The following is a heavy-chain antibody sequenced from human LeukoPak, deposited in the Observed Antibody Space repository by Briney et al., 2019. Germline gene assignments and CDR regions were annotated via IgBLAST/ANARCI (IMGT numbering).Heavy chain of an antibody. D-gene: IGHD2-15*01. Sequence: GEYRKISCNGSGYNFTNNWIGWVRQMPGKGLEWMGSTYPGDSNTRYSPSFQGQVTISAGKSISSAYLQWSSLKASDTAVYYCVRSPACSSGTCYPKWFDPWGQGTLVTVSS. J-gene: IGHJ5*02. V-gene: IGHV5-51*01. CDR3: VRSPACSSGTCYPKWFDP. CDR1: GYNFTNNW. CDR2: TYPGDSNT.